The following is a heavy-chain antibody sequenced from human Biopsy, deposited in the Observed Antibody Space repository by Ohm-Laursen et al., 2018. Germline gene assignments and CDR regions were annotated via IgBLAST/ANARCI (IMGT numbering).Heavy chain of an antibody. V-gene: IGHV4-59*11. CDR2: IYYTGKT. J-gene: IGHJ6*02. D-gene: IGHD6-19*01. CDR1: GGSMSDHY. CDR3: GRVWLWRGYGMDV. Sequence: SETLSLTCTVSGGSMSDHYWSWLRQTPGKGLEWLGYIYYTGKTTYNPSLESRITIPVDTSKNKFSLQLDSMTAADTAVYYCGRVWLWRGYGMDVWGQGTTVTVSS.